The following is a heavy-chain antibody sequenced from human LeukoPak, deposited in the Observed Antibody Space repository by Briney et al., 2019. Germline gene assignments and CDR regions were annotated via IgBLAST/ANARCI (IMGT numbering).Heavy chain of an antibody. Sequence: PSQTLSLTCTVSGGSISSGGYSWTWIRQPPGKGLEWIGYMFHGGSTYYNPSLKSRVTVSVDRSKNQFSLHLNSVTPEDTAVYYCARRLTQYDCFDPWGQGILVTVSS. CDR1: GGSISSGGYS. J-gene: IGHJ5*02. V-gene: IGHV4-30-2*01. CDR3: ARRLTQYDCFDP. D-gene: IGHD2-2*01. CDR2: MFHGGST.